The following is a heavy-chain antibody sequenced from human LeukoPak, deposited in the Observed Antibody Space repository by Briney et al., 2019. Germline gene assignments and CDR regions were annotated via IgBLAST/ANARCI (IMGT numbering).Heavy chain of an antibody. V-gene: IGHV3-23*01. CDR1: GFTFSSYA. J-gene: IGHJ4*02. D-gene: IGHD4-17*01. Sequence: GGSLRLSCAASGFTFSSYAMSWVRQAPGKGLEWVSSISGSGSTIYLADSVKGRFTVSRDNSKNTLYLQMDSLGAEDTAVFFCAKGTPVTSGFFDYWGQGTPVTVSS. CDR3: AKGTPVTSGFFDY. CDR2: ISGSGSTI.